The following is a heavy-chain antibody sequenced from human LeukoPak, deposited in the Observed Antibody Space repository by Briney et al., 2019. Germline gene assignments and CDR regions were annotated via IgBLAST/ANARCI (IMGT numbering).Heavy chain of an antibody. CDR2: MNHSGSA. CDR3: AGGEGTNTPVNFDY. J-gene: IGHJ4*02. V-gene: IGHV4-34*01. Sequence: SETLSLTCAVYGGSFSGYYWSWIRQPPGKGLEWIGEMNHSGSAKYNPSLKSRVTISVDTSKNQFSLKLSSVTAADTAVYYCAGGEGTNTPVNFDYWGQGTLVTVSS. D-gene: IGHD2-8*01. CDR1: GGSFSGYY.